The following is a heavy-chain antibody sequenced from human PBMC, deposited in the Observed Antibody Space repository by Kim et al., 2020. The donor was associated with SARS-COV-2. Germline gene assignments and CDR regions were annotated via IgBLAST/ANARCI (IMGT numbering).Heavy chain of an antibody. CDR3: ARQSFFSSGWYNSQYYYGMDV. V-gene: IGHV5-51*01. CDR2: IYPGDSDT. D-gene: IGHD6-19*01. Sequence: GESLKISCKGSGYSFTSYWIGWVRQMPGKGLEWMGIIYPGDSDTRYSPSFQGQVTISADKSISTAYLQWSSLKASDTAMYYCARQSFFSSGWYNSQYYYGMDVWGQGTTVTVSS. CDR1: GYSFTSYW. J-gene: IGHJ6*02.